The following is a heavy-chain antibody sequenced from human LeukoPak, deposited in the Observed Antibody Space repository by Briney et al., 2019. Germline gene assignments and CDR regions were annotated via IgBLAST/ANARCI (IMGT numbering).Heavy chain of an antibody. Sequence: SETLSLTCTVSGGSITNYYWSWIRQSPGKRLEWIGYIHYSGSTNYNPSLKSRVTISVDTSENQFSLRLSSVTAADTAVYYCTGVLPSGLSDYWGQGILVTVSS. V-gene: IGHV4-59*01. CDR1: GGSITNYY. D-gene: IGHD2-15*01. J-gene: IGHJ4*02. CDR2: IHYSGST. CDR3: TGVLPSGLSDY.